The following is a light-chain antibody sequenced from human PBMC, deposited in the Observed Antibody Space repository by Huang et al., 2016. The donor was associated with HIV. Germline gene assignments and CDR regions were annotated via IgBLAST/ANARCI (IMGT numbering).Light chain of an antibody. Sequence: EIVMTQSPATLSVSPGERATLSCRASQSVSTNLAWYQQKPGQAPRLLIYGATTRATGGPARFNGSGSGTELTLTINSLQSEDFAVYYCKQYNNWPTFGHGTRLEIK. CDR2: GAT. V-gene: IGKV3-15*01. CDR1: QSVSTN. J-gene: IGKJ5*01. CDR3: KQYNNWPT.